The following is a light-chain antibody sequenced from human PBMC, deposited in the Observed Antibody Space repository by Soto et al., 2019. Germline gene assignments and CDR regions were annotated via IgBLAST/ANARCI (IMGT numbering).Light chain of an antibody. CDR3: QQYVTRRIT. Sequence: EIVLTQSPGTLSLSPGERATLSCRASQSVINSYLAWYQQKPGQAPRLLMYGASNRATGIPDRFSGSGSETDFTLTISRLEPEDFAVSYCQQYVTRRITFAQGRLLEI. V-gene: IGKV3-20*01. J-gene: IGKJ5*01. CDR1: QSVINSY. CDR2: GAS.